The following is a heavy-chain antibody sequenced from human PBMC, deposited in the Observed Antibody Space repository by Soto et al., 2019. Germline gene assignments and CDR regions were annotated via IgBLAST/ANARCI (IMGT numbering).Heavy chain of an antibody. D-gene: IGHD6-19*01. CDR1: GWSLGGRPYH. J-gene: IGHJ4*02. CDR3: ALTPTIEVAGPDG. Sequence: SLTYAESGWSLGGRPYHWVAIRPPPGKGLEWIGSIDDSAKVYYNPSLRGRVTLFVDTSKNHFSLNLKSVTATDTAVYYCALTPTIEVAGPDGWGQGTLVTISS. V-gene: IGHV4-39*02. CDR2: IDDSAKV.